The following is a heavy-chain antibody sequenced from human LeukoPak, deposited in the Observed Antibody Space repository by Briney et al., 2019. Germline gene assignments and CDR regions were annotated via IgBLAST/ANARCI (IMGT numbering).Heavy chain of an antibody. CDR1: EDTACSNSGC. CDR2: TYYRSKWYD. CDR3: ARGWNSGNVWY. Sequence: SQTLSLTCAISEDTACSNSGCWNWIRQSPSRGLEWLGRTYYRSKWYDDYAVSVRSRITINPDTSKNQFSLQLTSVTPEDTAVYYCARGWNSGNVWYWGQGTLVTVSS. D-gene: IGHD1-26*01. J-gene: IGHJ4*02. V-gene: IGHV6-1*01.